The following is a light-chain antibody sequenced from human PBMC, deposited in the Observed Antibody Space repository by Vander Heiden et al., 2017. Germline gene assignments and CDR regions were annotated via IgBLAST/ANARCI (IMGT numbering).Light chain of an antibody. V-gene: IGLV2-18*02. J-gene: IGLJ1*01. Sequence: QSALTQPPSVSGSPGQSVTITCTGTSSDVGSSNRVSWYQQPPGTAPKVISYEVNNRPSGVPDRFSGSQSGNTASLTISGLQAEDEADYYCNSYTTSNTYVFGTGTKVTVL. CDR1: SSDVGSSNR. CDR3: NSYTTSNTYV. CDR2: EVN.